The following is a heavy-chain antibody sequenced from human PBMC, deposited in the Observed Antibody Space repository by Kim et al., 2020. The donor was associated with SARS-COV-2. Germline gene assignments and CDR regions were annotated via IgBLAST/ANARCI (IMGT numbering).Heavy chain of an antibody. CDR3: ARDRSSWPTAEGLYGLDV. V-gene: IGHV1-3*01. CDR2: VNAGNGNT. J-gene: IGHJ6*02. Sequence: ASVKVSCKASGYSFTGFAIHWVRQAPGQSLEWVGWVNAGNGNTKYSHKFQGRVTLIRDASASTAYMELSSLRSEDTAVHYCARDRSSWPTAEGLYGLDVWGQGTTVIVS. D-gene: IGHD6-13*01. CDR1: GYSFTGFA.